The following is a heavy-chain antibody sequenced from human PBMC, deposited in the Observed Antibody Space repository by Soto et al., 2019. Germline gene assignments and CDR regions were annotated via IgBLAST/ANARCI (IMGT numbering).Heavy chain of an antibody. CDR1: GGSISSGGYY. V-gene: IGHV4-30-4*01. J-gene: IGHJ5*02. Sequence: SETLSLTCTVSGGSISSGGYYWSWIRQPPGKGLEWIGYIYYSGSTYYNPSLKSRVTISVDTSKNQFSLKLSSVTAADTAVYYCARVVGIAANWFDPWGQGTLVTVSS. CDR3: ARVVGIAANWFDP. D-gene: IGHD6-13*01. CDR2: IYYSGST.